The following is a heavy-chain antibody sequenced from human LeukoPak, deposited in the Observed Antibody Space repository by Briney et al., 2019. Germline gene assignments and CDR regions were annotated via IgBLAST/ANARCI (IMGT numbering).Heavy chain of an antibody. J-gene: IGHJ6*03. D-gene: IGHD6-6*01. Sequence: KASQTLSLTCAICGDSVSSNSAAWNWIRQSLSRGLEWLGRTYYRSKWYNDYAVSVKSRITISPDTSKNQFSLQLNSVTPEDTAVYYCARGDEYSSSSSYYYYYMDVWGKGTTVTVSS. CDR2: TYYRSKWYN. CDR1: GDSVSSNSAA. CDR3: ARGDEYSSSSSYYYYYMDV. V-gene: IGHV6-1*01.